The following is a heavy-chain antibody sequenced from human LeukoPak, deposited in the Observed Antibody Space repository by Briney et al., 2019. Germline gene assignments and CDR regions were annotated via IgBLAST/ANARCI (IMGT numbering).Heavy chain of an antibody. V-gene: IGHV4-30-4*08. J-gene: IGHJ4*02. CDR1: GGSISSGGYY. D-gene: IGHD2-15*01. CDR2: ISYSGST. Sequence: PSETLSLTCTVSGGSISSGGYYWSWIRQPPGKGLEWIGYISYSGSTYYNPSLKSRVTISVDTSKSQFSLKLSSVTAADTAVYSCARGTTDYCSGGSCYSFGYWGQGTLVTVSS. CDR3: ARGTTDYCSGGSCYSFGY.